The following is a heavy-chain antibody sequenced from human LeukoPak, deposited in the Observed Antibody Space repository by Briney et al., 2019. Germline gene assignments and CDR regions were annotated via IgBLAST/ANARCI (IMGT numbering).Heavy chain of an antibody. D-gene: IGHD1-26*01. J-gene: IGHJ4*02. CDR3: ARSGGSYYDY. CDR1: GGSISSYY. CDR2: IQYSANT. Sequence: SETLSLTCSFSGGSISSYYWSWLRQPPGKGLEWIGYIQYSANTNYNPSLKSRVTISIDTSKNQFSLKLSSVTAADTAVYLCARSGGSYYDYWGQGTLVTVSS. V-gene: IGHV4-59*08.